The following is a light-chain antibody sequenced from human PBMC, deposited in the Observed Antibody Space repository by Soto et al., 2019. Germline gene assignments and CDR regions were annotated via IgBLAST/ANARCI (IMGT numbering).Light chain of an antibody. J-gene: IGKJ2*01. V-gene: IGKV3-15*01. CDR2: RAS. CDR3: QQRSYWPGT. Sequence: EIVMTQSPATLAVSPGETATLSCRASQSLSGNLAWYQQKPGQAPRLLIFRASTRATGVPARFSGRGSGTEFTLTISSLEPEDFAVYYCQQRSYWPGTFGQGTKLEIK. CDR1: QSLSGN.